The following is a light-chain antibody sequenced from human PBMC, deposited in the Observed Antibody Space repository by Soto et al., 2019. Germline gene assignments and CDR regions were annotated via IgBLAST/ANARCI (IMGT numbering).Light chain of an antibody. CDR3: LQDYDYPLT. J-gene: IGKJ4*01. Sequence: AIQMTQSPSSLSASVGDTVTITCRASQGIRNDLGWYQQKPGKAPNLLIYATSSLQSGVPSRFSGSGSGTDVTLTISSLQPEDVATYYCLQDYDYPLTFGGGTTVEVK. CDR1: QGIRND. CDR2: ATS. V-gene: IGKV1-6*01.